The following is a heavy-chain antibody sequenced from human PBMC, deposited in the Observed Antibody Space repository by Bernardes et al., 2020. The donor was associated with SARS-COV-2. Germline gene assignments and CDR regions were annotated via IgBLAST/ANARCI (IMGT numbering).Heavy chain of an antibody. J-gene: IGHJ6*02. Sequence: AQEEVACKASGYTFTNYDINWVRQATGQGLEWMGWMNPNSDNTGYAWKFQGRVTLTRNTSISTAYMELTSLTSEDTAVYYCAKGPWQPYYYGMDVWGQGTTVTVSS. V-gene: IGHV1-8*02. CDR2: MNPNSDNT. CDR1: GYTFTNYD. CDR3: AKGPWQPYYYGMDV. D-gene: IGHD5-12*01.